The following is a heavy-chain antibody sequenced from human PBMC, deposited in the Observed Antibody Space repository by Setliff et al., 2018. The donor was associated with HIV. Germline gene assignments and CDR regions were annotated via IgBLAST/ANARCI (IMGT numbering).Heavy chain of an antibody. Sequence: PGGSLRLSCAASGFIFSNYWMHWVRQAPGKGLVWVSRINSDGSSISYADSVKGRFTISRDNAKDSVYLQMNTLRVEDTAVYYCAREATPRHSSGWVYFDYWGQGMMVTVSS. V-gene: IGHV3-74*01. J-gene: IGHJ4*02. D-gene: IGHD6-19*01. CDR3: AREATPRHSSGWVYFDY. CDR1: GFIFSNYW. CDR2: INSDGSSI.